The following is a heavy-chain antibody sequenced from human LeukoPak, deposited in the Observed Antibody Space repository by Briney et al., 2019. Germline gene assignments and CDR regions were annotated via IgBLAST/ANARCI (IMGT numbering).Heavy chain of an antibody. CDR2: ISSSSSYI. CDR3: AIESSSDASDY. CDR1: GFTFSSYR. V-gene: IGHV3-21*01. J-gene: IGHJ4*02. Sequence: GGSLRLSCAASGFTFSSYRMNWVRQAPGKGLEWVSSISSSSSYIYYADSVKGRFTISRDNAKNSLYLQMNSLRAEDTAVYYCAIESSSDASDYWGQGTLVTVSS. D-gene: IGHD2-2*01.